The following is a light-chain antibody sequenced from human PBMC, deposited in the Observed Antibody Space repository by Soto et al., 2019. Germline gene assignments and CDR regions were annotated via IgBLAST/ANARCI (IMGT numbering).Light chain of an antibody. CDR2: PNS. Sequence: QSVLTQSPSASGTPGQRVSISCSGSSSNIGSNNVYWYQHFPGSAPRFLIYPNSPRPSGVPDRFSASKSGTSASLVISGLRPEDEATYYCATWDDSPSGRSWVFGGGTQVTVL. J-gene: IGLJ3*02. V-gene: IGLV1-47*01. CDR1: SSNIGSNN. CDR3: ATWDDSPSGRSWV.